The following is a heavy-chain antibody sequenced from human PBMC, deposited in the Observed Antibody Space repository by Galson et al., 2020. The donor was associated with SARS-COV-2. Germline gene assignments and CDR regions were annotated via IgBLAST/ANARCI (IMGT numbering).Heavy chain of an antibody. CDR3: ARVAYCSGANCYPYDY. CDR1: GFTFSTYS. D-gene: IGHD2-15*01. CDR2: ISADGSDT. J-gene: IGHJ4*02. V-gene: IGHV3-48*02. Sequence: GGSLRLSCAASGFTFSTYSMSWVRQAPGKGLEWVSYISADGSDTYNTDSVKGRFTISRDNAKNSLYLQMKSLRDEDTAGYYCARVAYCSGANCYPYDYWGRGTLVAVSS.